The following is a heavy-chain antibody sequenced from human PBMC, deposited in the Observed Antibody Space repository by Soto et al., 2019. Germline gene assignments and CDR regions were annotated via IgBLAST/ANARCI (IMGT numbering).Heavy chain of an antibody. Sequence: QVQLQESGPGLVKPSGILSLSCAVSDGSISSSNWWSWVRQPPGKGLEWIGEIYHSGNTNYNPSLKSRVTMAVDKSRNQFSLKLSSVTAAVTAVYYCARRCGEGRIDYWGQGTLVTVS. CDR3: ARRCGEGRIDY. CDR1: DGSISSSNW. J-gene: IGHJ4*02. CDR2: IYHSGNT. V-gene: IGHV4-4*02. D-gene: IGHD2-21*01.